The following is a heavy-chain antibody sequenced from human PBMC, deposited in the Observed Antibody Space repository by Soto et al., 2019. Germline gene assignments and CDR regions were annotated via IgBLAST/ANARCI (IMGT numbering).Heavy chain of an antibody. CDR1: GYTFTGYY. J-gene: IGHJ4*02. CDR3: ARERLISSRQLGY. CDR2: INPNSGGT. Sequence: ASVKVSCEYSGYTFTGYYIHWVRQAPGQGLEWMGWINPNSGGTNYAQKFQGRVTMTRDTSISTAYMELSRLRSDDTAVYYCARERLISSRQLGYWGQGTLVTVFS. V-gene: IGHV1-2*02. D-gene: IGHD6-13*01.